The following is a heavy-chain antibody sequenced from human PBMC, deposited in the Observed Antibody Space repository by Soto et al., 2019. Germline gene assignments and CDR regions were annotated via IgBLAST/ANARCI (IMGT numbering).Heavy chain of an antibody. CDR2: ISAYNGNT. J-gene: IGHJ4*02. CDR1: GYTFTSYG. D-gene: IGHD3-3*01. Sequence: GASVKVSCKASGYTFTSYGISWVRQAPGQGLEWTGWISAYNGNTNYAQKLQGRVTMTTDTSTSTAYMELRSLRSDDTAVYYCAREPSYDFWSGYREKKDYFDYWGQGTLVTVSS. CDR3: AREPSYDFWSGYREKKDYFDY. V-gene: IGHV1-18*01.